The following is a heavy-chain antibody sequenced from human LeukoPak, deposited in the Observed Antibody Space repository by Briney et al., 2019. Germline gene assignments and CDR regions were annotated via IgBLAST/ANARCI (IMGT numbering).Heavy chain of an antibody. J-gene: IGHJ4*02. CDR2: ISAYSGNT. V-gene: IGHV1-18*01. Sequence: GASVKVSCKASGYTFTNYGISWVRQAPGQGLEWMGWISAYSGNTNYAQNFQDRFTMTTDTSTSTAYMELRSLRSDDTAMYYCARDVSWGSAYDGSGYTLHWFDYWGQGTLVTVSS. D-gene: IGHD3-22*01. CDR1: GYTFTNYG. CDR3: ARDVSWGSAYDGSGYTLHWFDY.